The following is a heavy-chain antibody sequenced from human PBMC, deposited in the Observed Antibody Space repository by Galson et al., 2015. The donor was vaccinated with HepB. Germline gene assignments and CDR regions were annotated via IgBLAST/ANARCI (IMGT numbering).Heavy chain of an antibody. Sequence: SVKVSCKASGGTFSSYAISWVRQAPGQGLEWMGGIIPIFTSTKYAQKFQDRVTITADVSTSTAYMELSSLRSEDTALYYCARSFARVPTFLEPSSNFDNWGQGTLVIVSS. V-gene: IGHV1-69*13. J-gene: IGHJ4*02. D-gene: IGHD3-3*01. CDR3: ARSFARVPTFLEPSSNFDN. CDR1: GGTFSSYA. CDR2: IIPIFTST.